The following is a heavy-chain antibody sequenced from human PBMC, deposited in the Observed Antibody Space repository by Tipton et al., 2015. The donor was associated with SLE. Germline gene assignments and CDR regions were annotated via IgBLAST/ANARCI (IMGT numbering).Heavy chain of an antibody. D-gene: IGHD1-1*01. Sequence: TLSLTCALYGGSFSGYYWNWIRQPPGKGLEWIGEINHSGSTNYNPSLKSRVTISVDTSKNQFSLKVSSVTAADTAVYYCARGAGYKCDYWDQGALVTVSS. V-gene: IGHV4-34*01. CDR2: INHSGST. CDR3: ARGAGYKCDY. CDR1: GGSFSGYY. J-gene: IGHJ4*02.